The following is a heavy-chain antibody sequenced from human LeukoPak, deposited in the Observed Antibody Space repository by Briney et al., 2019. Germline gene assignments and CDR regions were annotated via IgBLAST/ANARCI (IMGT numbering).Heavy chain of an antibody. Sequence: ASVKVSCKASGYTFTSYDINWVRQATGQGLEWMGWMNPNSGNTGYAQKFQGRVTVTRNTSISTAYMELSSLRSEDTAVYYCARGLPDSSGYYYYYYGMDVWGQGTTVTVSS. CDR2: MNPNSGNT. CDR3: ARGLPDSSGYYYYYYGMDV. V-gene: IGHV1-8*01. D-gene: IGHD3-22*01. J-gene: IGHJ6*02. CDR1: GYTFTSYD.